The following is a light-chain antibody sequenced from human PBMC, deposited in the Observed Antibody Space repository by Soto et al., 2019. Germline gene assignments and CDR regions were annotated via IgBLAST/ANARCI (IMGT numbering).Light chain of an antibody. J-gene: IGKJ4*01. Sequence: AIQMTQSPSSLSASVGDRVTITCRASQGIGNDLAWYQQKPGKAPKLLIYAASTLQSGVPSRFSGNGSGTDFTRTISSLQPGDLASYYCLQDFHFPLSFGGGTKVEIK. CDR1: QGIGND. CDR2: AAS. V-gene: IGKV1-6*02. CDR3: LQDFHFPLS.